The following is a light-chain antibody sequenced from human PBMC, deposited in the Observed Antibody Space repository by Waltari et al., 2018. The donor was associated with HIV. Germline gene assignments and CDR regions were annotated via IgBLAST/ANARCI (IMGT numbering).Light chain of an antibody. J-gene: IGLJ2*01. Sequence: QSVLTQPPSVSAAPGQKVTIYCSGSSSNIGNNYVSWYQQLHGPAPKLLIYENNKRPSGIPDRFSGSKSGTSATLGITGLQTGDEADYYCGTWDSSLVFGGGTKLTVL. CDR2: ENN. V-gene: IGLV1-51*02. CDR1: SSNIGNNY. CDR3: GTWDSSLV.